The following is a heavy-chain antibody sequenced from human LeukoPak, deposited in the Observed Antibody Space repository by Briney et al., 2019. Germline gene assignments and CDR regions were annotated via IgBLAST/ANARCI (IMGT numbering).Heavy chain of an antibody. Sequence: GGSLRLSCVASGVNFGGHWINWVCQAPGNGLEWVSNVKQDGSEKIYVDSLRDRFTISRENAKNSLYLQMDSLSAEDTALYYCVGGGGYLIEKWGQGTPVTV. V-gene: IGHV3-7*03. CDR3: VGGGGYLIEK. D-gene: IGHD2-15*01. CDR1: GVNFGGHW. J-gene: IGHJ4*02. CDR2: VKQDGSEK.